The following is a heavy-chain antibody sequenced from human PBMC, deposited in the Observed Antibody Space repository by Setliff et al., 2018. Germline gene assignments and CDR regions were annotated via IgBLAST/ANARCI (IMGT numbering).Heavy chain of an antibody. CDR2: IYSSGST. V-gene: IGHV4-61*02. CDR3: ARGAPGWELLSWFDP. CDR1: GGSISSGSYY. J-gene: IGHJ5*02. Sequence: PSETLSLTCTVSGGSISSGSYYWSWIRQPAGKGLEWIGRIYSSGSTKSTPSPKSRVTISGDTSKNQFSLKLSSVTAADTAVYYCARGAPGWELLSWFDPWGQGTLVTVSS. D-gene: IGHD1-26*01.